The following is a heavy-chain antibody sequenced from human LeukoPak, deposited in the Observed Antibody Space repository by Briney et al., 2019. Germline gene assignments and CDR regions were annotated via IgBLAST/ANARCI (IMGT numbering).Heavy chain of an antibody. CDR1: GFTFSTFA. J-gene: IGHJ4*02. Sequence: GGSLRLSCAASGFTFSTFAMIWVRQPPGKGLEWVSGIFPSGGEIHYADSVRGRFTISRDNSKSILSLQMNRLIAEDTAIYYCATYRQVLLPFESWGQGTLVTVSS. D-gene: IGHD5-18*01. CDR3: ATYRQVLLPFES. V-gene: IGHV3-23*01. CDR2: IFPSGGEI.